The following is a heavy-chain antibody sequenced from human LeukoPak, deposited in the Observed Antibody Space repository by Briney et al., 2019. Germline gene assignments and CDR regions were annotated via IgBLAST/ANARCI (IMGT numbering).Heavy chain of an antibody. CDR2: IYYSGST. CDR3: ARQRSSWADY. CDR1: GGSISSYY. J-gene: IGHJ4*02. V-gene: IGHV4-59*08. Sequence: PSEPLSLTCTVSGGSISSYYWSWIRQPPGKGLEWIGYIYYSGSTNYNPSLKSRVTISVDTSKNQFSLKLSSVTAADTAVYYCARQRSSWADYWGQGTLVTVSS. D-gene: IGHD6-13*01.